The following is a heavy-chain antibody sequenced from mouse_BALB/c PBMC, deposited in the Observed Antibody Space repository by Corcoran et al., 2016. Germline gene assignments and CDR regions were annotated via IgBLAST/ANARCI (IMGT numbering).Heavy chain of an antibody. CDR3: ASDYGYDDWYFDV. J-gene: IGHJ1*01. D-gene: IGHD2-2*01. Sequence: EVQLQQSGPELVKPGASVKMSCKASGYTFTSYVMHWVKQKPGQGLEWIGYINPYNDGTKYNEKFKGKATLTSDKSSSTAYMELSSLTSEDSAVYYCASDYGYDDWYFDVWGAGTTVTVSS. V-gene: IGHV1S136*01. CDR2: INPYNDGT. CDR1: GYTFTSYV.